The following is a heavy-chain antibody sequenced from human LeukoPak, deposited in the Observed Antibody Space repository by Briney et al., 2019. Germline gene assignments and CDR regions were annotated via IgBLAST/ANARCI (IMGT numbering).Heavy chain of an antibody. V-gene: IGHV3-30*03. Sequence: PGGSLRLSCPASGFPFSSDCMHCVSQAPGKGLEWVAVLSYDGSNEYYADSVKGRFTISRDNSKNTLYLQMNSLRVEDTAVYYCAGSWFYRDYFEYWGQGTLVTVSS. D-gene: IGHD3-10*01. CDR3: AGSWFYRDYFEY. CDR1: GFPFSSDC. CDR2: LSYDGSNE. J-gene: IGHJ4*02.